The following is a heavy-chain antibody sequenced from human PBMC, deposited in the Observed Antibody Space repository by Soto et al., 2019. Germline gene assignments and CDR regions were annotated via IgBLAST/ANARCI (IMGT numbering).Heavy chain of an antibody. Sequence: PGESLTISCRDSGNSFPNYWIGWVRQFPGKGLEYMGLIHLGDSNARYSPSFQGHITFSADKSISTAYLQWSSLEASDTAMYYCARHPRNSGYFDYWGQGALVTVSS. V-gene: IGHV5-51*01. CDR2: IHLGDSNA. CDR3: ARHPRNSGYFDY. J-gene: IGHJ4*02. CDR1: GNSFPNYW. D-gene: IGHD1-26*01.